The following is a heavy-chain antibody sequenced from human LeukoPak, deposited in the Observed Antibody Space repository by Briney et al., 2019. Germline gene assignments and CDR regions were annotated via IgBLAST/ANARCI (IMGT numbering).Heavy chain of an antibody. V-gene: IGHV3-23*01. D-gene: IGHD6-19*01. J-gene: IGHJ3*02. Sequence: GGSLRLSCAASGFTFSSYAMSWVRQAPGKGLEWVSAISGSGGSTYYADSVKGRFTISRGNSKNTLYLQMNSLRAEDTAVYYCAKVGQWLVPRDYAFDIWGQGTMVTVSS. CDR1: GFTFSSYA. CDR2: ISGSGGST. CDR3: AKVGQWLVPRDYAFDI.